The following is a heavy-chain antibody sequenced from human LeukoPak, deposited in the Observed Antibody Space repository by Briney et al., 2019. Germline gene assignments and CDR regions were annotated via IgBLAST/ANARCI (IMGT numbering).Heavy chain of an antibody. CDR3: ARAVDYGGTLDY. D-gene: IGHD4-23*01. CDR2: INPNSGDT. CDR1: GYTFPAYY. Sequence: GASVKVSCKASGYTFPAYYMHWVRQAPGQGLEWMGRINPNSGDTNYAQKFQGRVTMTRDTSISTAYMELSRLRSDDTAVYYCARAVDYGGTLDYWGQGTLVTVSS. J-gene: IGHJ4*02. V-gene: IGHV1-2*06.